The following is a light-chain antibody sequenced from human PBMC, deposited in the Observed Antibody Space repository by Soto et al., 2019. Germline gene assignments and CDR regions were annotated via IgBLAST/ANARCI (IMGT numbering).Light chain of an antibody. Sequence: QSVLTQPPSASGTPGQRVTISCSGSSSNIGSNTVNWYQQLPGTAPKLLMYTNNQRPSGVPDRFSGSKSGTSASLAISGLQSEDEADYYCAAWDASLNGVLFCGGTKVTVL. CDR3: AAWDASLNGVL. V-gene: IGLV1-44*01. J-gene: IGLJ2*01. CDR1: SSNIGSNT. CDR2: TNN.